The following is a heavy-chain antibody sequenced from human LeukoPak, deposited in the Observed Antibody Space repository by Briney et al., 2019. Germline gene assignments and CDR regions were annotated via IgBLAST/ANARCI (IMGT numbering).Heavy chain of an antibody. Sequence: GASVKVSCEASGYTFTSYGISLVRQAPGQGLEWRGWISAYNGNTNYAQKLQGTVTMTTDTSTSTAYMALRSLRSDDTAVYYCARDILYADDAFDIWGQGTMVTVSS. V-gene: IGHV1-18*01. CDR2: ISAYNGNT. J-gene: IGHJ3*02. D-gene: IGHD2-2*01. CDR3: ARDILYADDAFDI. CDR1: GYTFTSYG.